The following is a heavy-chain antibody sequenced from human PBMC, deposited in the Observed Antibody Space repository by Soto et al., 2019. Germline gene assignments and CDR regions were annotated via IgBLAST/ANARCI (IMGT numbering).Heavy chain of an antibody. V-gene: IGHV1-46*01. CDR3: ARVPQSAGYYYYGMDV. Sequence: ASVKVSCKASGYTFTSYYMHWVRQAPGQGLEWMGIINPSGGSTSYAQKFQGRVTMTRDTSTSTVYMELSSLRSEDTAVYYCARVPQSAGYYYYGMDVWGQGTTVTVS. J-gene: IGHJ6*02. CDR1: GYTFTSYY. CDR2: INPSGGST.